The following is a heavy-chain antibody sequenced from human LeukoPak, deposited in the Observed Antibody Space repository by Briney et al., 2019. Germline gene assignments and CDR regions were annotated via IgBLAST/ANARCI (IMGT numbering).Heavy chain of an antibody. Sequence: GGSLRLSCAASGFTSSSYWMHWVRQVPGKGLVWVSRISGDGTARNYADSVKGRFTISRDDAKNTVDLQMNSLRGEDTAVYSCVRGRGSYGWFDPWGQGTLVTVSS. CDR2: ISGDGTAR. D-gene: IGHD3-10*01. V-gene: IGHV3-74*01. J-gene: IGHJ5*02. CDR3: VRGRGSYGWFDP. CDR1: GFTSSSYW.